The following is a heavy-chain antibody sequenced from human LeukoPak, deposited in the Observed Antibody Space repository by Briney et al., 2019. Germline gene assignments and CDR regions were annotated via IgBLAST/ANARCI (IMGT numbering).Heavy chain of an antibody. J-gene: IGHJ5*02. CDR3: ARAHSSSSAWFDP. Sequence: ASVKFSCKASGYTFTSYDINWVRQATGQGLEWMGWMNPNSGNTGYAQKFQGRVTITRNTSISTAYMELSSLRSEDTAVYYCARAHSSSSAWFDPWGQGTLVTVSS. V-gene: IGHV1-8*03. CDR2: MNPNSGNT. CDR1: GYTFTSYD. D-gene: IGHD6-6*01.